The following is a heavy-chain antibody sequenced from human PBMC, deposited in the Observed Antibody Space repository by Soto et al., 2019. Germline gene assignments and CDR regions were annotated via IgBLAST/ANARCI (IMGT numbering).Heavy chain of an antibody. CDR2: INPSGGST. Sequence: ASVKVSCKASGYTFTSYYMHWVRRAPGQGLEWMGIINPSGGSTSYAQKFQGRVTMTRDTSTSTVYMELSSLRSEDTAVYYCARVGGDQYSGSYSSYYYGMDVWGQGTTVTVSS. V-gene: IGHV1-46*01. CDR1: GYTFTSYY. CDR3: ARVGGDQYSGSYSSYYYGMDV. J-gene: IGHJ6*02. D-gene: IGHD1-26*01.